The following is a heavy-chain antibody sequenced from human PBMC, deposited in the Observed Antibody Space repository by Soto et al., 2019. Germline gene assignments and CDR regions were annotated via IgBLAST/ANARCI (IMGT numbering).Heavy chain of an antibody. CDR2: ISYDGSNK. CDR3: AKDGNIVATINWYFDL. CDR1: GFTFSSYG. Sequence: EGSLRLSCAASGFTFSSYGMHWVRQAPGKGLEWVAVISYDGSNKYYADSVKGRFTISRDNSKNTLYLQMNSLRAEDTAVYYCAKDGNIVATINWYFDLWGRGTLVTVSS. D-gene: IGHD5-12*01. J-gene: IGHJ2*01. V-gene: IGHV3-30*18.